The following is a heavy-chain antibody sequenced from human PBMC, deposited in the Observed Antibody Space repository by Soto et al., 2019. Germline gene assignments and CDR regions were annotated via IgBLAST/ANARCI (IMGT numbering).Heavy chain of an antibody. D-gene: IGHD2-21*01. CDR3: ARHEEEGLLDY. CDR2: IDPSDSYT. Sequence: GESLKISCRGSGYSFTSYWITWVRQMPGKGLEWMGRIDPSDSYTNYSPSFQGHVTISVDESTSTAHLQWSSLKASDIATYYCARHEEEGLLDYWGQETPVTVSS. J-gene: IGHJ4*02. V-gene: IGHV5-10-1*01. CDR1: GYSFTSYW.